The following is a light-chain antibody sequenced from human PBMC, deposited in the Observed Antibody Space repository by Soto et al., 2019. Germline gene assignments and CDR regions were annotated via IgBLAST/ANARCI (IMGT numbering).Light chain of an antibody. CDR1: QSISSW. Sequence: DIQMTRSPSTLSASVGDRVTITCRASQSISSWLAWYQQKPGRAPKLLIYDASNLEAGVPPRFSGRGSGTQFTLTISSLQPDDFATYYCQHYATYPYAFGQGTKVDIK. CDR3: QHYATYPYA. CDR2: DAS. V-gene: IGKV1-5*01. J-gene: IGKJ2*01.